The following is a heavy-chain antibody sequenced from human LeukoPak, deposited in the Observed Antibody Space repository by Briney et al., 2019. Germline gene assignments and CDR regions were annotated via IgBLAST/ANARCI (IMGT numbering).Heavy chain of an antibody. V-gene: IGHV3-20*04. Sequence: GGSLRLSCAASGFTFDDYGMSWVRQAPGKGLEWVSGINWNGGSTGYADSVKGRFTISRDNAKSSLYLQMNSLRAEDTALYYCIPKWELWGHDAFDIWGQGTMVTVSS. J-gene: IGHJ3*02. CDR1: GFTFDDYG. CDR2: INWNGGST. CDR3: IPKWELWGHDAFDI. D-gene: IGHD1-26*01.